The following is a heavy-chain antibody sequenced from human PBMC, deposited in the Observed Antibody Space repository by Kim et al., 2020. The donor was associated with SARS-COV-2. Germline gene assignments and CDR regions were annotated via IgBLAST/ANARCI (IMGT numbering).Heavy chain of an antibody. J-gene: IGHJ6*02. Sequence: GGSLRLSCAASGFTFSNAWMSWVRQAPGKGLEWVGRIKSKTDGGTTDYAAPVKGRFTISRDDSKNTLYLQMNSLKTEDTAVYYCTTDQVGAVPLYYYYGMDVWGQGTTVTVSS. V-gene: IGHV3-15*01. CDR1: GFTFSNAW. CDR2: IKSKTDGGTT. D-gene: IGHD1-26*01. CDR3: TTDQVGAVPLYYYYGMDV.